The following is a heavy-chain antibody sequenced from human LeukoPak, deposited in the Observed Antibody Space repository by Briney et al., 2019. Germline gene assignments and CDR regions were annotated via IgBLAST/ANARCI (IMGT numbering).Heavy chain of an antibody. Sequence: PSQTLSLTCTVSGDSINNGDYFWSWIRQPPGKGLEWIGYIYHSGSTYYNPSLKSRVTISVDRSKNQFSLKLSSVTAADTAVYYCARAPLGYSGYTTWGQGTLVTVSS. J-gene: IGHJ5*02. D-gene: IGHD5-12*01. CDR1: GDSINNGDYF. CDR2: IYHSGST. CDR3: ARAPLGYSGYTT. V-gene: IGHV4-30-2*01.